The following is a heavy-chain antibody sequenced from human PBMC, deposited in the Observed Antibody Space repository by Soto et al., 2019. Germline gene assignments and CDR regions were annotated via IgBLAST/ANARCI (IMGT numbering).Heavy chain of an antibody. V-gene: IGHV4-59*01. Sequence: SETLSLTCTVSGGSISSYYWSWIRQPPGKGLEWIGYIYYSGSTNYNPSLKSRVTISVDTSKNQFSLKLSSVTAADTAVYYCTRXVGYYEILTGYLRWFDPWGQGTLVTVSS. D-gene: IGHD3-9*01. CDR3: TRXVGYYEILTGYLRWFDP. CDR1: GGSISSYY. CDR2: IYYSGST. J-gene: IGHJ5*02.